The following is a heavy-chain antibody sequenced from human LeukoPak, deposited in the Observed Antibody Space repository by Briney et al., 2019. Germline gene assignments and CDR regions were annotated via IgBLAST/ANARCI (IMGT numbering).Heavy chain of an antibody. CDR1: GYTFTSYD. D-gene: IGHD7-27*01. CDR3: ARDVNWGIYYYYGMDV. V-gene: IGHV1-8*01. J-gene: IGHJ6*02. CDR2: MNPNSGNT. Sequence: GASVKVSCKASGYTFTSYDINWVRQATGQGLEWMGWMNPNSGNTGYAQKFQGRVTMTRNTSISTAYMELSSLGSEDTAVYYCARDVNWGIYYYYGMDVWGQGTTVTVSS.